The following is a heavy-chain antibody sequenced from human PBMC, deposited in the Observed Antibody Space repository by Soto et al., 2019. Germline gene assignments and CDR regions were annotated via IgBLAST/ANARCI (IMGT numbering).Heavy chain of an antibody. CDR3: GKNGVGLGPFDY. Sequence: QVQLVESGGGVVQPGRSLRLSCAASGFTFSSYGMHWARQAPGKGLEWVVVISYDGSNKYYADSVKGRFTISRDNSKNTLYLRMHGLRAEDTAVYYWGKNGVGLGPFDYWCQGTLVTVSS. D-gene: IGHD4-17*01. V-gene: IGHV3-30*18. CDR2: ISYDGSNK. J-gene: IGHJ4*02. CDR1: GFTFSSYG.